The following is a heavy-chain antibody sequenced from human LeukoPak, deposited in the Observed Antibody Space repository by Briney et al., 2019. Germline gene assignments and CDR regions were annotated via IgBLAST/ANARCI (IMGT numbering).Heavy chain of an antibody. D-gene: IGHD2-2*01. CDR3: ARDNVPAASNYYYYYMDV. CDR1: GGSISSSSYY. CDR2: IYYSGST. V-gene: IGHV4-39*07. Sequence: TSETLSLTCTVSGGSISSSSYYWGWIRQPPGKGLEWIGSIYYSGSTYYNPSLKSRVTISVDTSKNQFSLKLSSVTAADTAVYYCARDNVPAASNYYYYYMDVWGKGTTVTVSS. J-gene: IGHJ6*03.